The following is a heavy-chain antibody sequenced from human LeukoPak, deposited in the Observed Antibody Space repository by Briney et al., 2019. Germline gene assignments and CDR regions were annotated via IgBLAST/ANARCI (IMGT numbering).Heavy chain of an antibody. CDR2: INAGNGNT. V-gene: IGHV1-3*01. CDR3: ARVLGGTIFGVPRGDAFDI. CDR1: GYTFTSYA. D-gene: IGHD3-3*01. J-gene: IGHJ3*02. Sequence: ASVKVSCKASGYTFTSYAMHWVRQAPGQSLEWMGWINAGNGNTKYSQKFQGRVTITRDTSASTAYMELSSLRSEDTAVYYCARVLGGTIFGVPRGDAFDIWGQGTMVTVSS.